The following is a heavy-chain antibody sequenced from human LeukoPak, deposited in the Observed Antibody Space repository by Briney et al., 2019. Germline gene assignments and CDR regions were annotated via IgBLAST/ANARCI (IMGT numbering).Heavy chain of an antibody. CDR2: ISSSSRTI. J-gene: IGHJ4*02. Sequence: GGSLRLSCAASGFTFSSYSMNWVRQAPGKGLEWISYISSSSRTIYYADSVKGRFTISRDNAKNTLYLQMSSLRAEDTAVYYCAKENGYCSGGSCYRYSSPFDYWGQGTLVTVSS. V-gene: IGHV3-48*04. CDR1: GFTFSSYS. CDR3: AKENGYCSGGSCYRYSSPFDY. D-gene: IGHD2-15*01.